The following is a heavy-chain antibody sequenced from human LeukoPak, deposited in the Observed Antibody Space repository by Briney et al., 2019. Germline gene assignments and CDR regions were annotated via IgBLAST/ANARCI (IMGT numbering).Heavy chain of an antibody. CDR3: VRDNDGAAAGSFDY. D-gene: IGHD6-13*01. CDR2: ISSSSSTI. V-gene: IGHV3-48*04. J-gene: IGHJ4*02. CDR1: GFTFSSYS. Sequence: GGSLRLSCAASGFTFSSYSTNWVRQAPGKGLEWVSYISSSSSTIYYADSVKGRFTISRDNAKNSLYLQMNSLRAEDTAVYYCVRDNDGAAAGSFDYWGQGTLVTVSS.